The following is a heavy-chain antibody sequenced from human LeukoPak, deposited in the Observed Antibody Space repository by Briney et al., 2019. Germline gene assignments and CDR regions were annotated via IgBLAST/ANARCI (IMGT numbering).Heavy chain of an antibody. CDR2: ISSSSYI. Sequence: GGSLRLSCAASGFTFSSYSMNWVRQAPGKGLEWVSSISSSSYIYYADSVKGRFTISRDNAKNSLYLQMNSLRAEDTAVYYCARDLRLRFYYMDVWGKGTTATVSS. CDR1: GFTFSSYS. CDR3: ARDLRLRFYYMDV. J-gene: IGHJ6*03. D-gene: IGHD4-17*01. V-gene: IGHV3-21*01.